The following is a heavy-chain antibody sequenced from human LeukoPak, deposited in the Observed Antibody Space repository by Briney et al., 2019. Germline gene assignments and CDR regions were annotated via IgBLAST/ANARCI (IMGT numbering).Heavy chain of an antibody. Sequence: AASVKVSCKASGYTFTSYGISWVRQAPGQGLEWMGWISAYNGNTNYAQKLQGRVTMTTDTSTSTAYMELRSLRSDDTAVYYCARDFPWKVEVARPSYYYYYGMDVWGQGTTVTVSS. CDR2: ISAYNGNT. J-gene: IGHJ6*02. D-gene: IGHD5-24*01. CDR3: ARDFPWKVEVARPSYYYYYGMDV. V-gene: IGHV1-18*01. CDR1: GYTFTSYG.